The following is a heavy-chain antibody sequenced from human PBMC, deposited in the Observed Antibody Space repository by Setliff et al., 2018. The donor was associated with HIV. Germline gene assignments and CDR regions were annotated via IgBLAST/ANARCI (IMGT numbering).Heavy chain of an antibody. V-gene: IGHV4-59*11. CDR2: IHYSGIT. Sequence: SETLSLTCTVSRDSINGHWWSWIRQPPGKGLEWTGSIHYSGITHYNPSLKSRLTMSVDTSKNQVSLKLTSVTAADTAVYYCARHRKDDYFLTAYFDSLGQGTLVTVSS. J-gene: IGHJ4*02. CDR3: ARHRKDDYFLTAYFDS. CDR1: RDSINGHW. D-gene: IGHD4-17*01.